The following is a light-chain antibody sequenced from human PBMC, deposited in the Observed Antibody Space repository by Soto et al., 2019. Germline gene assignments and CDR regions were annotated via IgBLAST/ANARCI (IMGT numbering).Light chain of an antibody. Sequence: EIVLTQFPGTLSLSPGERATLSCRASQSVSSSYLAWYQQKPGQAPRLLIYGASSRATGIPDRFRGSGSGTDFTLTISRLEPEDFAVYYCQQYGSSPPITFGQGTRLEIK. CDR3: QQYGSSPPIT. V-gene: IGKV3-20*01. CDR1: QSVSSSY. J-gene: IGKJ5*01. CDR2: GAS.